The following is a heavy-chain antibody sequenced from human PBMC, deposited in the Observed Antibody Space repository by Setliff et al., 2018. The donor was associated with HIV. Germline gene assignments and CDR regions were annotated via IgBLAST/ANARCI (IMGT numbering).Heavy chain of an antibody. CDR2: MNPNRGNT. J-gene: IGHJ4*02. Sequence: GASVKVSCKASGYTFTNYDINWVRQATGQGLEWMGWMNPNRGNTVYAQKFQGRVTITRNTSINTAYMELSNLRSEDTAVYYCARGRPFRGAVAGPAHFEYWGQGTRVTVS. D-gene: IGHD6-19*01. CDR3: ARGRPFRGAVAGPAHFEY. V-gene: IGHV1-8*03. CDR1: GYTFTNYD.